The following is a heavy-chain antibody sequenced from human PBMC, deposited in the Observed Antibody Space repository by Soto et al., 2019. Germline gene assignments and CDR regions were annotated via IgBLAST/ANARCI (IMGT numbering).Heavy chain of an antibody. V-gene: IGHV4-4*02. J-gene: IGHJ6*02. D-gene: IGHD1-26*01. CDR1: GGSISSSNW. Sequence: QVQLQESGPGLVKPSGTLSLTCAVSGGSISSSNWWSWVRQPPGKGLEWIGEIYHSGSTNYNPSLKIRVTISVDKSKIQFSLKLSYVTAADTAVYYCARVSGSYYYGMDVWGQGITVTVSS. CDR2: IYHSGST. CDR3: ARVSGSYYYGMDV.